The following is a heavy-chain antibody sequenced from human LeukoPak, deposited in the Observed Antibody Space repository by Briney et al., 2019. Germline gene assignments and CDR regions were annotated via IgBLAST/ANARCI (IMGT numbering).Heavy chain of an antibody. CDR2: INPNRGGT. Sequence: ASVKVSCKASGYTFTVYYMHWVRQAPGQGREWMGRINPNRGGTNYAQKFQGRVTMTRDTSISTSYMELSRLRSDDTAVYYCARDLGGIPFDYWGQGTLVTVSS. V-gene: IGHV1-2*06. D-gene: IGHD3-16*01. J-gene: IGHJ4*02. CDR1: GYTFTVYY. CDR3: ARDLGGIPFDY.